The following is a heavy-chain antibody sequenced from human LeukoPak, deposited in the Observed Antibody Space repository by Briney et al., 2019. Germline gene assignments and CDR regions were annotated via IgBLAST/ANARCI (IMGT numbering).Heavy chain of an antibody. Sequence: GGSLRLSCAASGFTFSSYEMNWVRQAPGKGLEWGSGINWNSGNIGYADSVKGRFTISRDNAKNSLYLQMNSLRAEDTALYYCAKDGLYASGLGNWFDPWGQGTLVTVSS. D-gene: IGHD3-10*01. CDR1: GFTFSSYE. V-gene: IGHV3-9*01. CDR3: AKDGLYASGLGNWFDP. CDR2: INWNSGNI. J-gene: IGHJ5*02.